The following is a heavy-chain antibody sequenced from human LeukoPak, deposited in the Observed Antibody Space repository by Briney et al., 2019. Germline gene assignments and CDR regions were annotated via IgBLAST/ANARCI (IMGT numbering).Heavy chain of an antibody. CDR2: IYSGGST. J-gene: IGHJ4*02. V-gene: IGHV3-53*01. D-gene: IGHD3-22*01. Sequence: IYSGGSTYYADSVKGRFTISRDNSKNTLYLQMNSLRAEDTAVYYCAREDSSGYLYYFDYWGQGTLVTVSS. CDR3: AREDSSGYLYYFDY.